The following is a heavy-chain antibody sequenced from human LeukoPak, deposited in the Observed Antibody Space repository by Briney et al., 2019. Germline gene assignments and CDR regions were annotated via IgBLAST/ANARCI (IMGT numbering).Heavy chain of an antibody. CDR3: GPSPAYYYDSSGYYLDY. CDR1: GLIFNNYA. Sequence: PGGSLRLSCAASGLIFNNYAMHWVRQAPGKGLEWVAVISYDGNNEYYADSVKGRFTTSRDNSKSTLYLQMNSLRAEDTAVYYCGPSPAYYYDSSGYYLDYWGQGTLVTVSS. V-gene: IGHV3-30-3*01. D-gene: IGHD3-22*01. J-gene: IGHJ4*02. CDR2: ISYDGNNE.